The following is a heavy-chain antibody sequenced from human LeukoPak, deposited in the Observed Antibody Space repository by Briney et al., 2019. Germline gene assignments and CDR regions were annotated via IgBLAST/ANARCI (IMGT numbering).Heavy chain of an antibody. CDR1: GGSMNSYC. CDR2: IYYSGST. J-gene: IGHJ4*02. Sequence: SETLSLTCSVSGGSMNSYCWSWIRQSPGKGLEWIGYIYYSGSTNYNPSLKSRVTISVDTSKNQFSLKLSSVTAADTAVYYCARHVWLQPFDYWGQGTLVTVSS. CDR3: ARHVWLQPFDY. V-gene: IGHV4-59*08. D-gene: IGHD3-9*01.